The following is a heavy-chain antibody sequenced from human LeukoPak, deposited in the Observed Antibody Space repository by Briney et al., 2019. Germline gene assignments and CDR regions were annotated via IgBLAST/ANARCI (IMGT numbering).Heavy chain of an antibody. Sequence: SETLSLTCTVSGGSISSYYLNWIRQPPGKGLEWIRYIYYSGSTYYNPSLKSRVTISVDTSKNQFSLKLSSVTAADTAVYYCARVHSGYRTKITMVRGVIMGEVDYWGQGTLVTVSS. J-gene: IGHJ4*02. V-gene: IGHV4-59*12. CDR3: ARVHSGYRTKITMVRGVIMGEVDY. CDR2: IYYSGST. CDR1: GGSISSYY. D-gene: IGHD3-10*01.